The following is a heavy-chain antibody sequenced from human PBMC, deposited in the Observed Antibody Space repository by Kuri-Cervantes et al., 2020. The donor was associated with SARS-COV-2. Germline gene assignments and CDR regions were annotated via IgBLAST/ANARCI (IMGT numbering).Heavy chain of an antibody. CDR2: IYSGGSST. D-gene: IGHD3-10*01. CDR3: ASMVRGNYGMDV. V-gene: IGHV3-23*03. J-gene: IGHJ6*02. Sequence: GGSLRLSCAASRFTFSSYAMSWVRQAPGKGLEWVSVIYSGGSSTYYADSVKGRFTISRDNSKNTLYLQMNSLRAEDTAVYYCASMVRGNYGMDVWGQGTTVTVSS. CDR1: RFTFSSYA.